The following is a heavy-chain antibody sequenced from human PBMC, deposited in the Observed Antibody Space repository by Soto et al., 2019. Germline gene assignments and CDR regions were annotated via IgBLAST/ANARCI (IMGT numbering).Heavy chain of an antibody. CDR2: INPNSGGT. Sequence: GASVKVSCKASGYTFTGDYMHWVRQAPGQGLEWMGWINPNSGGTNYAQKFQGRVTMTRDTSISTAYMELSRLRSDDTAVYYCARDRDGSSWYAFDIWGQGTMVTVSS. J-gene: IGHJ3*02. V-gene: IGHV1-2*02. CDR3: ARDRDGSSWYAFDI. D-gene: IGHD6-13*01. CDR1: GYTFTGDY.